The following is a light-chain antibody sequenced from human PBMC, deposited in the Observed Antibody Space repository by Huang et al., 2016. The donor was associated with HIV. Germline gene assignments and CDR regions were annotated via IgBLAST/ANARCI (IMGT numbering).Light chain of an antibody. V-gene: IGKV3-11*01. CDR2: DTS. CDR3: QQRSHWPWT. Sequence: EIVMAQSPATLSLSPGQRATLTCRASQSVITYLPWFQHRPGQAPRLLIYDTSIRATGIPARFGGSGSGTDFTLTISSLEPEDFAVYYCQQRSHWPWTFGQGTRVEI. J-gene: IGKJ1*01. CDR1: QSVITY.